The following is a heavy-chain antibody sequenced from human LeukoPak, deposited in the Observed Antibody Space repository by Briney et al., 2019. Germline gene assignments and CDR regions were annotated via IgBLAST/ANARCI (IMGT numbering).Heavy chain of an antibody. CDR3: ASSPVDSSGWTRFQH. D-gene: IGHD6-19*01. CDR2: INHSGST. J-gene: IGHJ1*01. V-gene: IGHV4-34*01. Sequence: SETLSLTCAVYGGSFSGYYWSWIRQPPGKGLEWIGEINHSGSTNYNPSLKSRVTISVDTSKNQFSLKPSSVTAADTAVYYCASSPVDSSGWTRFQHWGQGTLVTVSS. CDR1: GGSFSGYY.